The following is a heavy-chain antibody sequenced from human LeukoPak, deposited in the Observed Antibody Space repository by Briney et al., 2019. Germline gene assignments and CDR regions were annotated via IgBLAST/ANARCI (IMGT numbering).Heavy chain of an antibody. CDR3: ARDFGTIVVVTAIVD. V-gene: IGHV3-7*01. Sequence: GGSLRLSCAASGFIVSRSYMSWVRQAPGKGLEWVANINPDGSEKYYVDSVKGRFTISRDNAKNSLYLQMNSLRAEDTAVYYCARDFGTIVVVTAIVDWGQGTLVTVSS. CDR1: GFIVSRSY. CDR2: INPDGSEK. J-gene: IGHJ4*02. D-gene: IGHD2-21*02.